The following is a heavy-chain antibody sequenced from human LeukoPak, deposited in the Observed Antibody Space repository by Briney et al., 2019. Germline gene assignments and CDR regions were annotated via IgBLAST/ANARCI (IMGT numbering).Heavy chain of an antibody. V-gene: IGHV1-2*02. D-gene: IGHD1-1*01. CDR2: INPNSGDT. J-gene: IGHJ4*02. Sequence: ASVKVSCKASGYLFTGYYIHWVRRAPGQGLEWMGWINPNSGDTNYAQKFQARVTMTRDTSTSTAYMEVSRLTSDDTAVYYCARGQFSVNWSFDYWGQGTLVTVSP. CDR3: ARGQFSVNWSFDY. CDR1: GYLFTGYY.